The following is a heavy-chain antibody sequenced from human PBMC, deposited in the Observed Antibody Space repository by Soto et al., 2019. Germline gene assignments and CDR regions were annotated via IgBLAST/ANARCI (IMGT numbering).Heavy chain of an antibody. CDR1: GFTFSNAW. CDR2: IKSNTDGGTT. Sequence: EVQLVEAGGGWVKPGGSLSLSCAASGFTFSNAWMSWVLQAPGKGLEWVGRIKSNTDGGTTDYAAPVKGRFPISRDDSKNTLYLQRNSRKAEDTAVYYCTTGAVAGTGYWGQGTMVTVSS. CDR3: TTGAVAGTGY. J-gene: IGHJ4*02. D-gene: IGHD6-19*01. V-gene: IGHV3-15*01.